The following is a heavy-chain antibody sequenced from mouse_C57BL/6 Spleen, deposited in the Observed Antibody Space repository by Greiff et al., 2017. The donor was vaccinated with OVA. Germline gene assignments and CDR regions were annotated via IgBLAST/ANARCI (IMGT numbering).Heavy chain of an antibody. CDR1: GYTFTDYY. CDR3: ARGYYGYDGPSWFAY. V-gene: IGHV1-34*01. CDR2: IYPNNGGN. Sequence: EVQRVESGPELVKPGASVKMSCKASGYTFTDYYMHWVKQSHGKSLEWIGYIYPNNGGNGYNQKFKGKATLTVDKSSSTAYMELRSLTSEDSAVYYCARGYYGYDGPSWFAYWGQGTLVTVSA. J-gene: IGHJ3*01. D-gene: IGHD2-2*01.